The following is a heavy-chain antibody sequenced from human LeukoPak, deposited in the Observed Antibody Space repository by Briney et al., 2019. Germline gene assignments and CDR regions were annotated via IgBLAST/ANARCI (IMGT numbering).Heavy chain of an antibody. CDR3: AAGGTRAYYYDSSGYYYVPGSFDP. CDR2: IKQDGSEK. J-gene: IGHJ5*02. V-gene: IGHV3-7*03. CDR1: GFTFSIFW. D-gene: IGHD3-22*01. Sequence: GGSLRLSCAASGFTFSIFWMSWVRQAPGKGLEWVAIIKQDGSEKYYVDSVKGRFTISRDNAKNSLYLQMNSLRAEDTAVYYCAAGGTRAYYYDSSGYYYVPGSFDPWGQGTLVTVSS.